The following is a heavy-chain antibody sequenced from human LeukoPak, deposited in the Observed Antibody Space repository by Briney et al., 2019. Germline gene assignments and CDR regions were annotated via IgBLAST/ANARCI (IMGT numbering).Heavy chain of an antibody. D-gene: IGHD1/OR15-1a*01. CDR1: GYSFTSYW. CDR2: IYPDDSDT. V-gene: IGHV5-51*01. Sequence: GVSLKISCKGSGYSFTSYWIGWVRQMPGKGLEWMGIIYPDDSDTRYSPSFQGQVTISADNSISTAYLQWSSLKASDTAMYYCARQRPLRDGTYTYYYYDLDVWGHGTTVTVSS. J-gene: IGHJ6*02. CDR3: ARQRPLRDGTYTYYYYDLDV.